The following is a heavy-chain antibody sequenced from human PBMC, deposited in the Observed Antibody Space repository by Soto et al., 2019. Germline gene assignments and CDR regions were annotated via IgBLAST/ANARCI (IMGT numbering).Heavy chain of an antibody. Sequence: SETLSLPRGVYGGSFSNYVWSWIPPPPGKGLEWIGEINHSGRTNYNPSLESRVSISVDTSKRQFSLKLYSVTAADTAVYYCARGRVLSHHYFGIDVWDQGTTVTVSS. CDR2: INHSGRT. CDR1: GGSFSNYV. D-gene: IGHD3-3*01. CDR3: ARGRVLSHHYFGIDV. J-gene: IGHJ6*02. V-gene: IGHV4-34*01.